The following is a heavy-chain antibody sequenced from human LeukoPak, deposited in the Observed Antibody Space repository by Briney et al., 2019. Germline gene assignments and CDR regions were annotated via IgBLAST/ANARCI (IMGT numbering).Heavy chain of an antibody. J-gene: IGHJ6*02. CDR3: ARDLSSTMVRGVIITVSDGMDV. D-gene: IGHD3-10*01. V-gene: IGHV3-21*01. Sequence: GGSLRLSCAASGFTFSSYSMNWVRQAPGKGLEWVSSISSSSSYIYYADSVKGRFTISRDNAENSLYLQMNSLRAEDTAVYYCARDLSSTMVRGVIITVSDGMDVWGQGTTVTVSS. CDR1: GFTFSSYS. CDR2: ISSSSSYI.